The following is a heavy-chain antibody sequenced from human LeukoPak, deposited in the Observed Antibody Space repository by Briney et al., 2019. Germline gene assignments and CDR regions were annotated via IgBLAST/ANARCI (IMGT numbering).Heavy chain of an antibody. D-gene: IGHD3-22*01. V-gene: IGHV5-51*01. CDR3: ASHYETSGYFGFDI. CDR2: IHPGSSNT. Sequence: GESLKISCKGSGYVFTNYWIAWVRQVPEKGLEWMGIIHPGSSNTKYGPSFQGQVAISADKSISTAYLHWNNLRASDTAMYYYASHYETSGYFGFDIWGQGTMVTV. J-gene: IGHJ3*02. CDR1: GYVFTNYW.